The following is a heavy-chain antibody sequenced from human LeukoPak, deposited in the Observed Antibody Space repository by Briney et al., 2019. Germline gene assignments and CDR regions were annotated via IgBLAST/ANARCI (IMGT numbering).Heavy chain of an antibody. CDR3: ARGEGVRGVIIKDY. J-gene: IGHJ4*02. CDR2: ISSNGGST. V-gene: IGHV3-64*01. D-gene: IGHD3-10*01. Sequence: QPGGSLRLSCAASGFTFSSYAMHWVRQAPGKGLEYVSAISSNGGSTYYANSVKGRFTISRDNSKNTLYLQMNSLRAEDTAVYYCARGEGVRGVIIKDYWGQGTLVTVSS. CDR1: GFTFSSYA.